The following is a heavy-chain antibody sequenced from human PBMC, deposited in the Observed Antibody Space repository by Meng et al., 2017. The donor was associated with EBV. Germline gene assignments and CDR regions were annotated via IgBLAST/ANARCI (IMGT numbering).Heavy chain of an antibody. CDR2: IYWDDDK. D-gene: IGHD6-13*01. CDR1: GFSLSTSGVC. V-gene: IGHV2-5*02. Sequence: HIPLKWSGPSVVKPTQTLTLTCTFSGFSLSTSGVCVGWSRQPPGKALEWLALIYWDDDKRYSPSLKSRLTITKDTSKNQVVLTMTNMDPVDTATYYCAHRRDEYSSSWYGWFDPWGQGTLVTVSS. CDR3: AHRRDEYSSSWYGWFDP. J-gene: IGHJ5*02.